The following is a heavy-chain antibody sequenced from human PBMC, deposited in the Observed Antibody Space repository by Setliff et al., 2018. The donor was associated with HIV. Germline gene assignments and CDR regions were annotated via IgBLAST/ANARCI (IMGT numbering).Heavy chain of an antibody. CDR3: AKEGSWNDDSGAFNI. J-gene: IGHJ3*02. CDR2: VSASGTT. D-gene: IGHD1-1*01. V-gene: IGHV4-4*08. CDR1: GGSMSRVY. Sequence: LSLTCSVSGGSMSRVYWTWIRQPPGKGLEWIGYVSASGTTKYNPSLQSRVTISGDSSKNQFSLGLSSVTAADTAVYYCAKEGSWNDDSGAFNIWGQGTMVTVSS.